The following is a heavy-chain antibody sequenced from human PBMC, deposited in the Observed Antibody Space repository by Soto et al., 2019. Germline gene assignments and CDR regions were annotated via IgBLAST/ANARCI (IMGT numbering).Heavy chain of an antibody. CDR2: ISGSSGYT. Sequence: QVQLVESGGGLVKPGGSLRLSCAASGFTFSDYYMSWIRQAPGKGLEWVSYISGSSGYTKYADSVKGRFTISRDNANNSLYLHMNSLTAEDTAVYYCASRGVTTVTTRISNWFDPWGQGTLVTVSS. J-gene: IGHJ5*02. V-gene: IGHV3-11*06. CDR3: ASRGVTTVTTRISNWFDP. CDR1: GFTFSDYY. D-gene: IGHD4-17*01.